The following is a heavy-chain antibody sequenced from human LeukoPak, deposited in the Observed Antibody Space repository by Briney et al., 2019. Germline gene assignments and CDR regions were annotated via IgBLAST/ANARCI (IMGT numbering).Heavy chain of an antibody. CDR1: GYTFTGYY. D-gene: IGHD3-22*01. J-gene: IGHJ4*02. Sequence: ASVKVSCKASGYTFTGYYMHWVRQAPGQGLEWMGWINPNSGGTNYAQKFQGRVTMTRDTSTSTVYMELSSLRSEDTAVYYCARSLGTHYYDSSGPWGYFDYWGQGTLVTVSS. CDR2: INPNSGGT. CDR3: ARSLGTHYYDSSGPWGYFDY. V-gene: IGHV1-2*02.